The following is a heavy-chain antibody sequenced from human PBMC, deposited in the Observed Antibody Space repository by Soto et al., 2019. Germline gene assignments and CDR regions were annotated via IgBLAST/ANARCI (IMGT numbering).Heavy chain of an antibody. Sequence: ASVKVSCKASGYTFTTYGISWVRQAPGQGLEWMGWISGYNGNTNYAQKLQGRVTMTTDTSTSTVYMELRSLRFDDTAVYYCARVSRTYYDFSSDPTSAHFDFWGQGTLVTVSS. J-gene: IGHJ4*02. D-gene: IGHD3-3*01. CDR3: ARVSRTYYDFSSDPTSAHFDF. V-gene: IGHV1-18*04. CDR2: ISGYNGNT. CDR1: GYTFTTYG.